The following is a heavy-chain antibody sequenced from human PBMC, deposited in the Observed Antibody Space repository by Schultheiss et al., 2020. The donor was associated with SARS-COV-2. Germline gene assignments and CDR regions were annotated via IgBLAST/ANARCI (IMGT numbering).Heavy chain of an antibody. V-gene: IGHV1-2*02. CDR3: ARRRITIFCLDY. D-gene: IGHD3-9*01. J-gene: IGHJ4*02. Sequence: ASVKVSCKASGYTFTGYYMHWVRQAPGQGLEWMGWINPNSGGTNYAQNFQGRVTMTRDTSISTAYMELSRLRSDDTAVYYCARRRITIFCLDYWGQGTLVTVSS. CDR1: GYTFTGYY. CDR2: INPNSGGT.